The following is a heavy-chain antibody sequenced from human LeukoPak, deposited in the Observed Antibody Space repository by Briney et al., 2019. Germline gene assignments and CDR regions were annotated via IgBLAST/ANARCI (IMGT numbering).Heavy chain of an antibody. V-gene: IGHV1-18*01. CDR3: AFSPGNPLKWLDP. J-gene: IGHJ5*02. Sequence: ASVKVSCKASGYTYNIYGISWVRQAPGQGLEWMGWISAYSGNTNYARSLQGRVTLTTDTSTSTAYMELTSLRSDDTAVYYCAFSPGNPLKWLDPWGQGTLVSVSS. CDR1: GYTYNIYG. D-gene: IGHD2/OR15-2a*01. CDR2: ISAYSGNT.